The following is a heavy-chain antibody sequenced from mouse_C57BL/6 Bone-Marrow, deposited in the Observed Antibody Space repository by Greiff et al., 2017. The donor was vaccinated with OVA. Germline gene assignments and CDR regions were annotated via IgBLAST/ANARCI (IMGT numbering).Heavy chain of an antibody. Sequence: QVQLQQSGAELAKPGASVKLSCKASGYTFTSYWMHWVKQRPGQGLEWIGYINPSSGYTKYNQKFKDKATLTADNSSSTAYMQLSSLTYEDSAVYYCARSPAYYSNFLDYWGQGTTLTVSS. V-gene: IGHV1-7*01. CDR1: GYTFTSYW. CDR2: INPSSGYT. J-gene: IGHJ2*01. D-gene: IGHD2-5*01. CDR3: ARSPAYYSNFLDY.